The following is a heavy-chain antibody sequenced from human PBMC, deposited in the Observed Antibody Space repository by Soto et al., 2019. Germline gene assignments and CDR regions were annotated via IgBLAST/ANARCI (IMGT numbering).Heavy chain of an antibody. J-gene: IGHJ4*02. V-gene: IGHV3-74*01. CDR2: ISTDGSST. D-gene: IGHD2-2*01. CDR1: GFTFSTYW. CDR3: ARATGSNHPFAY. Sequence: EVQLVESGGGLVQPGGSLRLSCAATGFTFSTYWMHWVRQGPGKGLVWVSRISTDGSSTTYADSVKGRFTISRDNAKNTLYLQMNSLRAEDTAVYYCARATGSNHPFAYWGQGSLVTVSS.